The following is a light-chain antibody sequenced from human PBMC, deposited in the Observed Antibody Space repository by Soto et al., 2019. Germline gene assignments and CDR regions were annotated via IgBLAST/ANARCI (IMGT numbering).Light chain of an antibody. V-gene: IGKV3-20*01. CDR1: QSVSSGY. CDR2: GAS. Sequence: EIVLTQSPGTLSLSPGERATLSCRASQSVSSGYLAWYQQKPGQAPRLLIYGASSRATGIPDRFSGSGSGTDFTLTISGLEPEDFAVYYCQQYVSSPRTFGQGTKVEIK. CDR3: QQYVSSPRT. J-gene: IGKJ1*01.